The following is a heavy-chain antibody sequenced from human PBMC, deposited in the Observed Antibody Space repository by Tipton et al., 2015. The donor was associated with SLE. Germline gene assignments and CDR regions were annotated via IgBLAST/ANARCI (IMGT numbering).Heavy chain of an antibody. V-gene: IGHV4-61*02. D-gene: IGHD4-17*01. J-gene: IGHJ4*02. Sequence: GLVKPSQTLSLTCTVSGGPISSGSYYWSWIRQPAGKGLEWIGRIYTSGSTNYNPSLKSRVTISVDTSKNQFSLKVSSVTAADTAVYYCARGDGDYFDYWGQGTLVTVSS. CDR1: GGPISSGSYY. CDR3: ARGDGDYFDY. CDR2: IYTSGST.